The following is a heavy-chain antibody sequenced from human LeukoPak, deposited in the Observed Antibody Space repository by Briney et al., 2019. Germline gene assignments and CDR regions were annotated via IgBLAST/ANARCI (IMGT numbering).Heavy chain of an antibody. J-gene: IGHJ4*02. V-gene: IGHV3-48*02. D-gene: IGHD3-9*01. Sequence: GGSLRLSCAASGFTFSSYSMSWVRQAPGKGLEWVSYISSSSSAMYYADSMKGRFTISRDNAKNSLYLQMNNLRDEDTAVYYCARLDILTGNYYYFNFWGQGTLVTVSS. CDR2: ISSSSSAM. CDR3: ARLDILTGNYYYFNF. CDR1: GFTFSSYS.